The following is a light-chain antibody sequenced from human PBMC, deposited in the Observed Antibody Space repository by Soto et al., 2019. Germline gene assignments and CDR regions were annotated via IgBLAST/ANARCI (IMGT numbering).Light chain of an antibody. V-gene: IGKV3-20*01. J-gene: IGKJ3*01. CDR1: QTINNNY. CDR2: GAS. CDR3: QQYGTSPFA. Sequence: EIVLTQFPGTLSLSPGERATLSCRASQTINNNYLAWYQQKPGQAPRLLIYGASSRATAIPDRFSGSGSGTDFTLTISRLEPEDFAMYYCQQYGTSPFAFGPGTKVDIK.